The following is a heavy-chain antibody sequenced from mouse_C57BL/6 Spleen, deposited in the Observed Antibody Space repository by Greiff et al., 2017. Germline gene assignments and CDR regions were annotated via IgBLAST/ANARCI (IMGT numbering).Heavy chain of an antibody. Sequence: QVQLQQPGAELVRPGSSVKLSCKASGYTFTSYWMHWVKQRPIQGLEWIGNIDPSDSETHYNQKFKEKATLTVDKSSSTAYMQLSSLTSEDSAVYYCAKFRTGTGFDYWGQGTTLTVSS. CDR3: AKFRTGTGFDY. CDR1: GYTFTSYW. CDR2: IDPSDSET. J-gene: IGHJ2*01. D-gene: IGHD4-1*01. V-gene: IGHV1-52*01.